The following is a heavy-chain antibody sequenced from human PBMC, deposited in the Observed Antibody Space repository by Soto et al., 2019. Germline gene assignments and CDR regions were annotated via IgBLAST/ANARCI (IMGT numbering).Heavy chain of an antibody. D-gene: IGHD3-22*01. CDR3: ARDPYYYDTGGYPSRYNWFDP. CDR2: IIPISDTT. CDR1: GGTFSSYA. J-gene: IGHJ5*02. V-gene: IGHV1-69*13. Sequence: SVKVSCKASGGTFSSYAISWVRQAPGQGLEWMGGIIPISDTTNYAQKFQGRVTITADESTSTAYVELSSLRSEDTAVYYCARDPYYYDTGGYPSRYNWFDPWGQGTLVTVSS.